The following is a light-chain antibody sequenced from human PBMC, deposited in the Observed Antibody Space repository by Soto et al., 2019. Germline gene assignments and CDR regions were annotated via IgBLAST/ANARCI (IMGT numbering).Light chain of an antibody. CDR1: SSDVGGYNY. V-gene: IGLV2-8*01. CDR2: EVY. CDR3: SSYAASDSFVV. J-gene: IGLJ2*01. Sequence: QSVLTQPPSASGSPGQSVTISCTGTSSDVGGYNYVSWYQRHPDKAPKLIIYEVYKRPSGVPDRFSGSKSGNTASLTVSGLQAEDEAEYYCSSYAASDSFVVFGGATKVTVL.